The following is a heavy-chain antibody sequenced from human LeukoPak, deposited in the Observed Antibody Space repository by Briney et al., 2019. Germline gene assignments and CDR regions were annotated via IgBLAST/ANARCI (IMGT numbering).Heavy chain of an antibody. CDR3: SKDRSRIAARGLFDY. V-gene: IGHV3-23*01. D-gene: IGHD6-13*01. CDR1: GFTFSSYA. J-gene: IGHJ4*02. Sequence: GGSLRLSCAASGFTFSSYAMSWVRQAPGKGLEWVSAISGSGGSTYYADSVKRRFTISRDNSKNTLYLPMNSLRAEDTAVYYCSKDRSRIAARGLFDYWGQGTLVTVSS. CDR2: ISGSGGST.